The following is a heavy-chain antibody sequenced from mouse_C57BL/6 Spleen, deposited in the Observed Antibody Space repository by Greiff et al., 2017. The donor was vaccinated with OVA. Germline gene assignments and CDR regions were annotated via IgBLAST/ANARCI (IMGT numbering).Heavy chain of an antibody. Sequence: EVKLMESGGGLVKPGGSLKLSCAASGFTFSSYAMSWVRQTPEKRLEWVATISDGGSYTYYPDNVKGRFTISRDNAKNNLYLQMSHLKSEDTAMYYCAREPYYYGSSPWFAYWGQGTLVTVSA. V-gene: IGHV5-4*01. D-gene: IGHD1-1*01. J-gene: IGHJ3*01. CDR1: GFTFSSYA. CDR2: ISDGGSYT. CDR3: AREPYYYGSSPWFAY.